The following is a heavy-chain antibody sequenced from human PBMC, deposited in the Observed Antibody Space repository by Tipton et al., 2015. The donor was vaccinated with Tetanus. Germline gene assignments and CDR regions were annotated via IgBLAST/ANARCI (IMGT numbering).Heavy chain of an antibody. CDR1: GGSISGYF. CDR2: VYYTGST. CDR3: ASYHCTGTTCQHLDH. J-gene: IGHJ4*01. D-gene: IGHD2-8*02. Sequence: TLSLTCTVSGGSISGYFWTWIRQPPGKGLECIGYVYYTGSTNHNPPFESRVTMSVDTSKNQISLKLRSVTAADTAVYYCASYHCTGTTCQHLDHWGQGTLVTVSS. V-gene: IGHV4-59*01.